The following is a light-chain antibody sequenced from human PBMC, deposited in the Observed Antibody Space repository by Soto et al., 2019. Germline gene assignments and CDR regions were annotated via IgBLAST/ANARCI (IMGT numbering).Light chain of an antibody. CDR2: DVS. CDR1: QSLNGR. J-gene: IGKJ1*01. CDR3: QQYYYYST. V-gene: IGKV1-5*01. Sequence: DIQMTQSPSTLSSSIGDRVTITCRASQSLNGRLAWYQQRPGHAPNLLIYDVSTLDTGVPSRFSGTGSETEFPLTISGLQPDDFATYYCQQYYYYSTFGPGTKVEIK.